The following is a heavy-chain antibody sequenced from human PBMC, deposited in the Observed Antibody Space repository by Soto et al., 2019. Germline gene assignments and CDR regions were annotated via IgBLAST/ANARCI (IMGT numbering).Heavy chain of an antibody. CDR3: ARDIEPPGLFFDY. J-gene: IGHJ4*02. D-gene: IGHD6-13*01. CDR2: IDFSSNSI. V-gene: IGHV3-11*01. Sequence: GGSLRLSCAAFGFSFSDYYMSWIRQAPGKGLEWVSYIDFSSNSIYYADSVKGRFTISRDNAKNPLYLQMNSLRAEDTAVYYCARDIEPPGLFFDYWGQGTLVTVSS. CDR1: GFSFSDYY.